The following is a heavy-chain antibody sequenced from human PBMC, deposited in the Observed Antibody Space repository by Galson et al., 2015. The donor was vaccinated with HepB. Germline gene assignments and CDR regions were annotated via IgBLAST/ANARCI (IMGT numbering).Heavy chain of an antibody. J-gene: IGHJ5*02. V-gene: IGHV1-18*01. CDR2: ISPYNRDT. Sequence: SVKVSCKASGYTFSSYSITWVRQAPGQGLEWVGWISPYNRDTNYARKLQGRVTMTTDTSTNTAYMELRSLRSDDTAVHYCARGALVVVVNATQNNWFDPWGQGTPVTVSS. D-gene: IGHD2-15*01. CDR1: GYTFSSYS. CDR3: ARGALVVVVNATQNNWFDP.